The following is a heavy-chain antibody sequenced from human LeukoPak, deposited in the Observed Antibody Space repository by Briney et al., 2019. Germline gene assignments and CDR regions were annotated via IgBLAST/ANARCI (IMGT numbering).Heavy chain of an antibody. CDR1: GFTFSSYA. D-gene: IGHD2-2*01. Sequence: GGSLRLSCAASGFTFSSYAMHWVRQAPGKGLEWVAVISYDGSNKYYADSVKGRFTISRDNSKNTLYLQMNSLRAEDTAVYYCASERDIVVVPAASFDYWGQGTLVTVSS. CDR2: ISYDGSNK. V-gene: IGHV3-30-3*01. CDR3: ASERDIVVVPAASFDY. J-gene: IGHJ4*02.